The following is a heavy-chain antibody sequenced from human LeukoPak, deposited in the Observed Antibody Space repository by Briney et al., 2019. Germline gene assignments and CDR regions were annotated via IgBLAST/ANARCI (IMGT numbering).Heavy chain of an antibody. Sequence: PGGSLRLSCAVSGFNLNSYAMHWVRQAPGKGLGWVAFIRHDEANSFYADSVQGRFTISRDTSKKLLYLQMNSLRVEDTAVYYCAKEYTPSSPLGELDSWGQGTLVTVFS. D-gene: IGHD6-6*01. CDR1: GFNLNSYA. CDR2: IRHDEANS. J-gene: IGHJ4*02. V-gene: IGHV3-30*02. CDR3: AKEYTPSSPLGELDS.